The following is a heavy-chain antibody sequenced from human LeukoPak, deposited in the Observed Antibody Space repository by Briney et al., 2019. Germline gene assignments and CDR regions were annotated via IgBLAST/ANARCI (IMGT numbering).Heavy chain of an antibody. CDR3: AKSLFTSAHGSGHAFDI. D-gene: IGHD3-10*01. J-gene: IGHJ3*02. V-gene: IGHV3-23*01. CDR2: LSAGGETT. CDR1: GFTFRIFP. Sequence: GGSLRLSCAASGFTFRIFPMGWVRQAPGKGLEWVSALSAGGETTFYADSVRGRFTISRDNYKNTLSLQMNSLRAEDTAVYYCAKSLFTSAHGSGHAFDIWGQGTMVTVSS.